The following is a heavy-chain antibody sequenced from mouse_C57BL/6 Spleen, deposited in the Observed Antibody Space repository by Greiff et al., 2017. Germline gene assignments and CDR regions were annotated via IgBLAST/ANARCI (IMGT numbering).Heavy chain of an antibody. Sequence: EVQLHQSGPELVKPGASVKISCKASGYTFTDYYMNWVKQSHGKSLEWIGDINPNNGGTSYNQKFKGKATLTVDKSSSTAYMELRSLTSEDSAVYYCARTTLEGFAYWGQGTLVTVSA. CDR3: ARTTLEGFAY. CDR1: GYTFTDYY. J-gene: IGHJ3*01. D-gene: IGHD1-1*01. CDR2: INPNNGGT. V-gene: IGHV1-26*01.